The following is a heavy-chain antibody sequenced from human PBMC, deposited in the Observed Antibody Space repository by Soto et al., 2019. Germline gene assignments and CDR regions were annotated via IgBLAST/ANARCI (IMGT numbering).Heavy chain of an antibody. CDR2: IIPIFGTA. CDR1: GGTFSSYA. Sequence: QVQLVQSGAEVKKPGSSVKVSCKASGGTFSSYAISWVRQAPGQGLEWMGGIIPIFGTANYAQKFQGRVTITADESTSTAYMELRSLRSEDTAVYYCAGGADTAMVRIPYYFDYWGQGTLVTVSS. D-gene: IGHD5-18*01. V-gene: IGHV1-69*01. CDR3: AGGADTAMVRIPYYFDY. J-gene: IGHJ4*02.